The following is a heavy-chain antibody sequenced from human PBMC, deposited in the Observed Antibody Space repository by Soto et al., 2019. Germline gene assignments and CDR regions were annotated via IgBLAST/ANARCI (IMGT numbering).Heavy chain of an antibody. CDR1: GFGFTSYW. Sequence: PGESLKISCKGSGFGFTSYWIGWVRQMPGKGLEWMGIIYPGDSDTRYSPSFQGHVTISVDKSINTAYLQWSSLKASDSAMYYCARLSDWFNLWGQGTLVTVSS. CDR2: IYPGDSDT. CDR3: ARLSDWFNL. J-gene: IGHJ5*02. V-gene: IGHV5-51*01.